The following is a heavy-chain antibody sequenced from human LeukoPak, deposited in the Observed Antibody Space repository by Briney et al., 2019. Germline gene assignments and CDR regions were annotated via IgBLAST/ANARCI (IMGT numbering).Heavy chain of an antibody. J-gene: IGHJ6*03. CDR1: GASVSEYY. D-gene: IGHD3-3*02. Sequence: SETLSLTCTVSGASVSEYYWSWVRQPAGKGLEWIGRIFTTGSTDYNPSLKSRVTMSRDRPKNQLFLTLTSVTAADTAVYYCARASDSIFSYYYHMDLWGKGITVTVSS. CDR3: ARASDSIFSYYYHMDL. V-gene: IGHV4-4*07. CDR2: IFTTGST.